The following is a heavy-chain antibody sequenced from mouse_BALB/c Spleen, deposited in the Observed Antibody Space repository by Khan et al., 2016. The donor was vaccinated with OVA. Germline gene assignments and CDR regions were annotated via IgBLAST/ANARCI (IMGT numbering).Heavy chain of an antibody. J-gene: IGHJ3*01. CDR1: GFTFSSFT. Sequence: EVELVESGGGLVKPGGSLKLSCAASGFTFSSFTMSWVRQTPEKRLEWVASISSGGDNTYYPDSVKGRFTISRDNAKNNLYLQRSSLMSEDTALYYCARSNYGPFAYWGQGTLVTVSA. D-gene: IGHD1-1*02. CDR3: ARSNYGPFAY. CDR2: ISSGGDNT. V-gene: IGHV5-9*03.